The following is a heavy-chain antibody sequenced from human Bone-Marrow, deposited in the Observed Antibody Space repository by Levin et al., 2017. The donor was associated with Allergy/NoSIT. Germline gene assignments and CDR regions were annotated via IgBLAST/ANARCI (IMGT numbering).Heavy chain of an antibody. D-gene: IGHD3-9*01. Sequence: VASVKVSCKASGYTFNTYQINWVRQAPGQGLEWMGIINPSGGTTNYAQKFQGRITMTRDTSTSTVYMELSSLRYEDTAIYYCARFFLTGPANYWGQGTLVTVSS. CDR1: GYTFNTYQ. CDR3: ARFFLTGPANY. CDR2: INPSGGTT. V-gene: IGHV1-46*02. J-gene: IGHJ4*02.